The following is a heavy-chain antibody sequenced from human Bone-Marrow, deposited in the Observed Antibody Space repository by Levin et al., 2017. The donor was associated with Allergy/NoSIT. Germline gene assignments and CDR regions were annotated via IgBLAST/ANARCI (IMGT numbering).Heavy chain of an antibody. CDR3: ARGIAVAGTLSPHYFDY. D-gene: IGHD6-19*01. CDR1: GFTFSSYG. CDR2: IWYDGSNK. V-gene: IGHV3-33*01. J-gene: IGHJ4*02. Sequence: GGSLRLSCAASGFTFSSYGMHWVRQAPGKGLEWVAVIWYDGSNKYYADSVKGRFTISRDNSKNTLYLQMNSLRAEDTAVYYCARGIAVAGTLSPHYFDYWGQGTLVTVSS.